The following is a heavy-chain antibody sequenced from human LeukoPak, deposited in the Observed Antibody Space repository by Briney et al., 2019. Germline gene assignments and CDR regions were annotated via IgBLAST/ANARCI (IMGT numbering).Heavy chain of an antibody. CDR2: ISGSGGST. V-gene: IGHV3-23*01. D-gene: IGHD3-10*01. CDR1: GFTFSSYA. Sequence: GGSLRLSCAASGFTFSSYAMSWVRQAPGKGLEWVSAISGSGGSTYYADSVKGRFTISRDNSKNTLYLQMNSLRAEDTAVYYCAKHGVWFGELHSYYFDYWGQGTPVTVSS. J-gene: IGHJ4*02. CDR3: AKHGVWFGELHSYYFDY.